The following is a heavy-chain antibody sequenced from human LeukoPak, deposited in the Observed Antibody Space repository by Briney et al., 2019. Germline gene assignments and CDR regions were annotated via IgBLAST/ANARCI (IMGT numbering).Heavy chain of an antibody. CDR2: ISDSGAGT. V-gene: IGHV3-23*01. CDR3: DRVATERYYMDV. D-gene: IGHD6-13*01. CDR1: GFTFSNYG. J-gene: IGHJ6*03. Sequence: GGSLRLSCAASGFTFSNYGMSWVRQAPGKGLEWVSAISDSGAGTYYADSVKGRFTISRDNSKNTLYLQMNSLRAEDTAVYAKDRVATERYYMDVWGKGTTVTISS.